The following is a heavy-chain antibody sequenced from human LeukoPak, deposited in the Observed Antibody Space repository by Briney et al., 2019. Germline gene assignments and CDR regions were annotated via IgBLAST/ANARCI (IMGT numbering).Heavy chain of an antibody. CDR2: ISNSSTTI. J-gene: IGHJ4*02. CDR3: AREPRYCSSTSCPGASLDY. V-gene: IGHV3-11*01. D-gene: IGHD2-2*01. CDR1: GFTFSDYY. Sequence: GGSLRLSCAASGFTFSDYYMNWIRQAPGKGLEWVSYISNSSTTIYYADSVKGRFTLSRDNAKNSLYLQMNSLRADDTAVYYCAREPRYCSSTSCPGASLDYWGQGTLVTVSS.